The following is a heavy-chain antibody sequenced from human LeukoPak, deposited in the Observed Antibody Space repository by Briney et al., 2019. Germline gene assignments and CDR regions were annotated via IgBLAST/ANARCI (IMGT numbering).Heavy chain of an antibody. Sequence: SETLSLTCAVYGGSFSGYYWSWIRQPPGKGLEWIGEINHSGSTNHNPSLKSRVTISVDTSKNQFSLKLSSVTAADTAVYYCARGGYCSSTSCYSWFDPWGQGTLVTVSS. CDR1: GGSFSGYY. D-gene: IGHD2-2*01. CDR2: INHSGST. J-gene: IGHJ5*02. CDR3: ARGGYCSSTSCYSWFDP. V-gene: IGHV4-34*01.